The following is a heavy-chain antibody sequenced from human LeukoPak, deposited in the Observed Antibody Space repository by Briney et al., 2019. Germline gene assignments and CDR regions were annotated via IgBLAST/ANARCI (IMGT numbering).Heavy chain of an antibody. V-gene: IGHV4-59*12. D-gene: IGHD1-26*01. CDR3: ARAATGYFDY. CDR1: GGSISSYY. J-gene: IGHJ4*02. Sequence: SETLSLTCTVSGGSISSYYWSWIRQPPGKGLEWIGYIYYSGSTNYNPSLKSRVTISVDTSKSQFSLNLSSVTAADTAVYYCARAATGYFDYWGQGTLVTVSS. CDR2: IYYSGST.